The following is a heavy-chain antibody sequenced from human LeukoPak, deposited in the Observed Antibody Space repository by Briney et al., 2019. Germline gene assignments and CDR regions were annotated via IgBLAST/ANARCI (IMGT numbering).Heavy chain of an antibody. CDR3: TRGAGWLIDY. CDR2: FHNSGTS. Sequence: KTSETLSLTCTVSDDSISDYYRGWIQQPPGKGLEWIGYFHNSGTSTYNPSLKSRVTISADTSKNQFSLKLNSLTTADTAVYYCTRGAGWLIDYWGQGILVTVSS. V-gene: IGHV4-59*01. D-gene: IGHD3-16*01. J-gene: IGHJ4*02. CDR1: DDSISDYY.